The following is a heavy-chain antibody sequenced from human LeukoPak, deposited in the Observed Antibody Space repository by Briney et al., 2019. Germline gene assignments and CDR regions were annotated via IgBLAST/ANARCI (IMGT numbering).Heavy chain of an antibody. V-gene: IGHV1-69*04. J-gene: IGHJ4*02. CDR3: ASVEMATIRAKDY. D-gene: IGHD5-24*01. CDR1: GGTFSSYA. CDR2: IIPILGIA. Sequence: SVKVSCKASGGTFSSYAISWVRQAPGQGLEWMGRIIPILGIANYAQKFQGRVTITADKSTSTAYMELSSLRSEDTAVYYCASVEMATIRAKDYWGQGTLVTVSS.